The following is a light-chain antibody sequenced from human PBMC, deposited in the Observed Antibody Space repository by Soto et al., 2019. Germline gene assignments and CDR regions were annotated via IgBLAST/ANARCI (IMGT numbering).Light chain of an antibody. CDR2: DAS. Sequence: ELVLTQSPGTLSLSTGARATLSCRASETISSSYLAWYQHKRDQAPRLVIYDASTRATGIPDRFSGSGSGTDFTLTISRVEPEELAVYFCQLYGSSPPGITFGQGTRLEIK. J-gene: IGKJ5*01. CDR3: QLYGSSPPGIT. V-gene: IGKV3-20*01. CDR1: ETISSSY.